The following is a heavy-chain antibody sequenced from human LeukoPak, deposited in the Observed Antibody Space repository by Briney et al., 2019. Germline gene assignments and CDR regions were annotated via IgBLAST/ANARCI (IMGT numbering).Heavy chain of an antibody. CDR3: ARGRNYFPIDY. CDR1: TFIVSSSH. V-gene: IGHV3-53*01. Sequence: PGGSLRLSCAASTFIVSSSHMTWVRQTPGKGLEWVSVIYSDDRTFYADSVKGRFTISRDNYKNTLYLQMNSLRAEDTAVYYCARGRNYFPIDYWGQGTLVTVSS. CDR2: IYSDDRT. J-gene: IGHJ4*02. D-gene: IGHD2/OR15-2a*01.